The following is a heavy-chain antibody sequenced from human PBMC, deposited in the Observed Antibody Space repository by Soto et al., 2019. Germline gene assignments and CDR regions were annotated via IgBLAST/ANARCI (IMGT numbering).Heavy chain of an antibody. V-gene: IGHV2-5*02. CDR3: AVTEGLGEYLQH. CDR2: IYWDDGK. D-gene: IGHD3-10*01. CDR1: GFSLSTSGVG. J-gene: IGHJ1*01. Sequence: QITLKESGLTLVKPTQTLKLTCTFSGFSLSTSGVGVGWIRQPPAKALEWLAGIYWDDGKWYTPSLKSRVTLTRATSKNQVVLTVTNMDPVDTATYYCAVTEGLGEYLQHWGQGSLVTVSS.